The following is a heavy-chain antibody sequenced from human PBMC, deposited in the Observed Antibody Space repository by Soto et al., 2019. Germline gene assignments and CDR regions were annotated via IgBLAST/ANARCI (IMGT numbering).Heavy chain of an antibody. D-gene: IGHD3-3*01. CDR2: ISCYNGKT. J-gene: IGHJ6*02. CDR3: ARDAPPPELRFLEWHNSDYNGMDV. V-gene: IGHV1-18*01. CDR1: GYSFTAYG. Sequence: QVQVVQSGDEVKETGASVRVSCKTSGYSFTAYGISWLRQAPGQGLAWMGWISCYNGKTKYAQKVQGRVTMTTDTSTSTAYREVRSLRSDDTAIYYCARDAPPPELRFLEWHNSDYNGMDVWGQVTTVTVSS.